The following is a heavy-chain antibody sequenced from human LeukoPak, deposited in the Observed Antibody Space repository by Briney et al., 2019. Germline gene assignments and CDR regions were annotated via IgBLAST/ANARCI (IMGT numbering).Heavy chain of an antibody. Sequence: SETLSLTCTVSGGSVSSSSHYWSWIRQPPGKGLEWIGYIYYSGSTNYNPSLESRVTISVDTSKNQFSLKMNSMTAADTAMYYCARADSGTFLDIWGQGTMVTVSS. V-gene: IGHV4-61*01. CDR2: IYYSGST. J-gene: IGHJ3*02. CDR1: GGSVSSSSHY. D-gene: IGHD3-10*01. CDR3: ARADSGTFLDI.